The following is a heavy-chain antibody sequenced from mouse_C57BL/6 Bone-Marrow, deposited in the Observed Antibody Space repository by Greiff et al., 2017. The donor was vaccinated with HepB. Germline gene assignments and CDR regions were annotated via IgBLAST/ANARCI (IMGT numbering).Heavy chain of an antibody. Sequence: DVKLVESGGGLVKPGGSLKLSCAASGFTFSDYGMHWVRQAPEKGLEWVAYISSGSSTIYYADTVKGRFTISRDNAKNTLCLQMTSLRSEDTAMYYCARPGITTVVAHYFDYWGQGTTLTVSS. D-gene: IGHD1-1*01. J-gene: IGHJ2*01. CDR2: ISSGSSTI. V-gene: IGHV5-17*01. CDR1: GFTFSDYG. CDR3: ARPGITTVVAHYFDY.